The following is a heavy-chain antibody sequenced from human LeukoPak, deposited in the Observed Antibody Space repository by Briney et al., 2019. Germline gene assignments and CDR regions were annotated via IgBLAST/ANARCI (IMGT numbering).Heavy chain of an antibody. Sequence: GESLKISCKGSGYRFTNYWIGWVRQMPGKGLEWMGIIYPGDSETRYSPSFQGQATFSADKSISTAYLQWSSLKASDSAMYYCARGDSSIWYEYWGQGTLVTVSS. CDR1: GYRFTNYW. J-gene: IGHJ4*02. V-gene: IGHV5-51*01. CDR2: IYPGDSET. CDR3: ARGDSSIWYEY. D-gene: IGHD6-13*01.